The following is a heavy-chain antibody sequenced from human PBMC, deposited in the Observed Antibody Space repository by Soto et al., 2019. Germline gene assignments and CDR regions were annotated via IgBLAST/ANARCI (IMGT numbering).Heavy chain of an antibody. V-gene: IGHV3-30-3*01. Sequence: GGPMRLSSAASGLTISNHAMHRVSKDPGKGLEWVAVISYDGSNKYYADSVKGRFTISRDNSKNTLYLQMNSLRAEDTAVYYCARGLYYYDSSGYYWGQGTLVTVSS. CDR1: GLTISNHA. CDR2: ISYDGSNK. J-gene: IGHJ4*02. CDR3: ARGLYYYDSSGYY. D-gene: IGHD3-22*01.